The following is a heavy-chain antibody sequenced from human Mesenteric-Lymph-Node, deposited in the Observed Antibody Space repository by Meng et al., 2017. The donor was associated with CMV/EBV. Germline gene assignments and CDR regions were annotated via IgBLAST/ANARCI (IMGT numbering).Heavy chain of an antibody. J-gene: IGHJ4*02. D-gene: IGHD2-2*01. CDR1: LTSYG. Sequence: LTSYGISWVRQATGQGLEWMGWIRAYNGNTNYAQKLQGRVTMTTDTSTSTAYMELRSLRSDDTAVYYCARGGYCSSTSCLRVGSIDYWGQGTLVTAPQ. V-gene: IGHV1-18*01. CDR2: IRAYNGNT. CDR3: ARGGYCSSTSCLRVGSIDY.